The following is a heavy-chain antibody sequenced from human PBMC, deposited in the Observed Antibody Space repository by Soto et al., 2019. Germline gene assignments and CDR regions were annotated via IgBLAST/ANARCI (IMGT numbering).Heavy chain of an antibody. V-gene: IGHV4-31*02. CDR2: IYYSGST. D-gene: IGHD2-15*01. J-gene: IGHJ6*02. Sequence: SETLSLTCTVSGGSISSGGYYWSWIRQHPGKGLEWIGYIYYSGSTYYNPSLKSRVTISVDTSKNQFSLKLSSVTAADTAVYYCARVGGYCSGGSCYARGPYYYYGMDVWGQGTTVTVSS. CDR3: ARVGGYCSGGSCYARGPYYYYGMDV. CDR1: GGSISSGGYY.